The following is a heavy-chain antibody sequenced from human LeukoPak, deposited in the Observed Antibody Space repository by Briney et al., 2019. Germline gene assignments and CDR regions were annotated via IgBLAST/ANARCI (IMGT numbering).Heavy chain of an antibody. D-gene: IGHD3-22*01. V-gene: IGHV3-30*02. CDR3: ARFIGDSSGYPHDAFDI. CDR2: IRYDGSNK. CDR1: GFTFSSYG. J-gene: IGHJ3*02. Sequence: GGSLRLSCAASGFTFSSYGMHWVRQAPGKGLEWVAFIRYDGSNKYYADSVKGRFTISRDNSKNTLYLQMNSLRAEDTAVYYCARFIGDSSGYPHDAFDIWGQGTMVTVSS.